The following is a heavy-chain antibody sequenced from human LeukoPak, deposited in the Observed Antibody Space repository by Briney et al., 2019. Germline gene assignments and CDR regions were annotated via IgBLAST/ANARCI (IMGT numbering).Heavy chain of an antibody. V-gene: IGHV3-21*01. CDR1: GFTFSSYS. D-gene: IGHD1-20*01. CDR2: ISSSSYI. CDR3: ARGKGLTGLGV. Sequence: PGGSLRLCCAASGFTFSSYSMNWVRQAPGKGLGWVSSISSSSYIYYADSVKGRFTISRDNAKNSLYLQMNSLRAEDTAVYYCARGKGLTGLGVWGKGTTVTVSS. J-gene: IGHJ6*04.